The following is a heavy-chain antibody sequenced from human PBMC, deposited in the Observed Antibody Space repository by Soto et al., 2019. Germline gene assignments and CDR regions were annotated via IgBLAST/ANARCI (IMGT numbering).Heavy chain of an antibody. CDR2: ISADSGDT. D-gene: IGHD2-21*01. J-gene: IGHJ4*02. CDR1: GYTFSHYI. V-gene: IGHV1-3*01. CDR3: ARYVDRRDYYFHY. Sequence: ASVKVSCKASGYTFSHYIMHWVRQAPGQRLEWMGWISADSGDTKYSQNFQGRITITRDTSASTVYMELSSLRSEDTAVYDCARYVDRRDYYFHYWCQGTLGTVSS.